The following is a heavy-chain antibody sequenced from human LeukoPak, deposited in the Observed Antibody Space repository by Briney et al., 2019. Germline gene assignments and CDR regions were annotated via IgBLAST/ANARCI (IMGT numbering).Heavy chain of an antibody. CDR3: ARARGGSYYVVASPPSFFDY. Sequence: SETLSLTCTVSGGSISSGGYYWSWIRQHPGKGLEWIGYIYYSGSTYYNPSLKSRVTISVDTSKNQFSLKLSSVTAAGTAVYYCARARGGSYYVVASPPSFFDYWGQGTLVTVSS. D-gene: IGHD1-26*01. V-gene: IGHV4-31*03. J-gene: IGHJ4*02. CDR2: IYYSGST. CDR1: GGSISSGGYY.